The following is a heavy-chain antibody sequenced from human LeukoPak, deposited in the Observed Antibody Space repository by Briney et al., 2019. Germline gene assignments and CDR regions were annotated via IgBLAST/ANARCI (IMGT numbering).Heavy chain of an antibody. Sequence: SGTLSLTCTVSGGSISSSFKYWGFFRQPPGRGLEWLGSIYYTGATYYNPSLKSRVTVSVDTSKNQFSLKLTSVTAADTAVYYCARSTGGEGPTHNWFDPWGQGTLVTVSS. CDR2: IYYTGAT. V-gene: IGHV4-39*01. CDR3: ARSTGGEGPTHNWFDP. D-gene: IGHD1-14*01. J-gene: IGHJ5*02. CDR1: GGSISSSFKY.